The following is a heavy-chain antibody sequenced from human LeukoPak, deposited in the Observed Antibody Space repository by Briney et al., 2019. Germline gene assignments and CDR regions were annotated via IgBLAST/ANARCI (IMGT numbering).Heavy chain of an antibody. V-gene: IGHV1-2*02. Sequence: GASVKVTCKASAYIFTAYYMHWVRQAPGQGLEWMGWINPNSGGTNYAQKFQGRVTMTRDTSIGTAYMELSRLRSDDTAVYYCAREGHSRSWFDPWGQGTLVTVSS. CDR1: AYIFTAYY. CDR3: AREGHSRSWFDP. J-gene: IGHJ5*02. CDR2: INPNSGGT. D-gene: IGHD5-18*01.